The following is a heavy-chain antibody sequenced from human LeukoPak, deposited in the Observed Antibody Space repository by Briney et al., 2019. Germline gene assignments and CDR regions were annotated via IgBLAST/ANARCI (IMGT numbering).Heavy chain of an antibody. CDR2: IYYSGST. V-gene: IGHV4-59*08. Sequence: SETLSLTCTVSGGSISTYYWSWIRQPPGKGLEWIGYIYYSGSTNYNPSLKSRVTISVDTSKNQFSLKLSSVTAADAAVYYCAASYYYYSSGPRPYYFDFWGQGTLVTVSS. J-gene: IGHJ4*02. CDR1: GGSISTYY. D-gene: IGHD3-22*01. CDR3: AASYYYYSSGPRPYYFDF.